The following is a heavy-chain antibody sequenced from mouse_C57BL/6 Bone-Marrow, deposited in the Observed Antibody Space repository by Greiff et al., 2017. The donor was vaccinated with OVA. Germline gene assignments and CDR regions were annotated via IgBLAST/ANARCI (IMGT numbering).Heavy chain of an antibody. V-gene: IGHV1-64*01. J-gene: IGHJ1*03. CDR2: IHPNSGST. D-gene: IGHD1-1*01. CDR1: GYTFTSYW. CDR3: AREDYYGFHWDFDV. Sequence: VQLQQPGAELVKPGASVKLSCKASGYTFTSYWMHWVKQRPGQGLEWIGMIHPNSGSTNYNEKFKSKATLTVDKSSSTAYMQLSSLTSEDSAVYYCAREDYYGFHWDFDVWGTGTTVTVSS.